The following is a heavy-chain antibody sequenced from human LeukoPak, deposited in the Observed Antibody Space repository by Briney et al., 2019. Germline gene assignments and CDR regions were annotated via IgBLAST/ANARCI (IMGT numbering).Heavy chain of an antibody. CDR1: GYTFTGYY. Sequence: ASVKVSCKASGYTFTGYYMHWVRQAPGQGLEWMGWINPNSGATNYAQKFQGRVTMTRDTSISTAYMELSRLRSDDTAVYYCARELTVTTFDYWGQGTLVTVSS. J-gene: IGHJ4*02. D-gene: IGHD4-11*01. CDR3: ARELTVTTFDY. V-gene: IGHV1-2*02. CDR2: INPNSGAT.